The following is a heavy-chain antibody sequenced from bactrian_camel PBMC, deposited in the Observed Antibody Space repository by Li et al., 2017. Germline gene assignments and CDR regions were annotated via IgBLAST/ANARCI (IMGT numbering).Heavy chain of an antibody. J-gene: IGHJ7*01. V-gene: IGHV3S53*01. D-gene: IGHD7*01. Sequence: HVQLVESGGVSVQAGGSLRLSCKVSGRKLNEPGMGWYRLAPGNACELVSTIRDDGSTYYADSVKGRFTISSDTARATVYLQMNSLQTDDTGVYYCATRLGAAWSIWWHGMDYWGKGTQVTVS. CDR2: IRDDGST. CDR1: GRKLNEPG.